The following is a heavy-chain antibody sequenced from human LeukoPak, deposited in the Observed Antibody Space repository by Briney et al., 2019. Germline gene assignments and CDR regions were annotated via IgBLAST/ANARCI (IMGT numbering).Heavy chain of an antibody. D-gene: IGHD2-15*01. J-gene: IGHJ4*02. CDR1: GGTFSSYA. V-gene: IGHV1-69*13. Sequence: SVTVSCKASGGTFSSYAISWVRQAPGQGLEWMGGIIPIFGTANYAQKFQGRVTITADESTSTAYMELSSLRSEDTAVYYCARGPDCSGGSCYSVYWGQGTLVTVSS. CDR2: IIPIFGTA. CDR3: ARGPDCSGGSCYSVY.